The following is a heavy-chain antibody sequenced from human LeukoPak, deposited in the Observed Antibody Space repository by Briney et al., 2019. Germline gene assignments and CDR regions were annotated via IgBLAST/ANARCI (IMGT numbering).Heavy chain of an antibody. CDR2: INHSGTT. D-gene: IGHD3-22*01. Sequence: SETLSLTCAVYGGSFSDYYWSWIRQPPGKGLEWMGEINHSGTTVYSPSLKSRLTISLVTSKNQYSLKLTSVTAADTAVYYCAREFDTSGYYFHYWGQGTLVTVSS. V-gene: IGHV4-34*01. J-gene: IGHJ4*02. CDR1: GGSFSDYY. CDR3: AREFDTSGYYFHY.